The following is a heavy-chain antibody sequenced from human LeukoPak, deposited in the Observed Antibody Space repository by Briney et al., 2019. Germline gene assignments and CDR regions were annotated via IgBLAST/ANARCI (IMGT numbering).Heavy chain of an antibody. CDR2: IYYSGST. Sequence: SETLSLTCTVSGGSISSGDYYWSWIRQPPGKGLEWIGYIYYSGSTYYNPSLKSRVTISVDTSKNQFSLKLSSVTAADTAVYYCARGGVYGDFDYWGQGTLVTVSS. CDR1: GGSISSGDYY. D-gene: IGHD4-17*01. CDR3: ARGGVYGDFDY. J-gene: IGHJ4*02. V-gene: IGHV4-30-4*01.